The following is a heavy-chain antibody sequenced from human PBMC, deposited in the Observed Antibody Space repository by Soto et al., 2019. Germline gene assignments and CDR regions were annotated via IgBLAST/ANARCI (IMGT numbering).Heavy chain of an antibody. CDR3: ARDKDSSGWYNWFDP. CDR1: GFTFSSYS. D-gene: IGHD6-19*01. CDR2: ISSSSSTI. V-gene: IGHV3-48*02. J-gene: IGHJ5*02. Sequence: EVQLVESGGGLVQPGGSLRLSCAASGFTFSSYSMNWVRQAPGKGLEWVSYISSSSSTIYYADSVKGRFTISRDNAKNSLYLQMNSLRDEDTAVNYCARDKDSSGWYNWFDPWGQGTLVTVSS.